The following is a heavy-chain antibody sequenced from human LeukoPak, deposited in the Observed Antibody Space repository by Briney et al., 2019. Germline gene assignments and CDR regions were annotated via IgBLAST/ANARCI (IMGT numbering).Heavy chain of an antibody. D-gene: IGHD3-3*01. J-gene: IGHJ6*03. CDR1: GYTFTSYD. Sequence: GASVKVSCKASGYTFTSYDINWVRQATGQGLEWMGWMNPNSGNTGYAQKFQGRVTMTRNTSISTAYMELSGLRSEDTAVYYCARRGREYYDFWSGYYMDVWGKGTTVTVSS. V-gene: IGHV1-8*01. CDR2: MNPNSGNT. CDR3: ARRGREYYDFWSGYYMDV.